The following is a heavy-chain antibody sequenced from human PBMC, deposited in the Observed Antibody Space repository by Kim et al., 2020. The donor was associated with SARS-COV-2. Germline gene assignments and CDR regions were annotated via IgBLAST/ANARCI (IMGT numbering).Heavy chain of an antibody. J-gene: IGHJ4*02. Sequence: VNAGKGRFTISRDNSKNTVYFTMDSLRAEDMAVYYCARGRAGQVLRFFHYWGQGTLVTVSS. V-gene: IGHV3-64*01. D-gene: IGHD3-10*01. CDR3: ARGRAGQVLRFFHY.